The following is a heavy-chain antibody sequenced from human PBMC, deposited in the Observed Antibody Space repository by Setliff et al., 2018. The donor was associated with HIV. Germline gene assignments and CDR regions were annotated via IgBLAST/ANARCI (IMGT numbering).Heavy chain of an antibody. Sequence: GGSLRLSCAASGFTFSSKGMHWVRQAPGKGLEWVAIIWYDGSNKYYADSVKGRFTISRDNSKKMLFLQMNSLRAEDTAVYYCARSVDTTLVPAYYFDYWGQGTLVTVSS. V-gene: IGHV3-33*01. J-gene: IGHJ4*02. CDR3: ARSVDTTLVPAYYFDY. D-gene: IGHD5-18*01. CDR2: IWYDGSNK. CDR1: GFTFSSKG.